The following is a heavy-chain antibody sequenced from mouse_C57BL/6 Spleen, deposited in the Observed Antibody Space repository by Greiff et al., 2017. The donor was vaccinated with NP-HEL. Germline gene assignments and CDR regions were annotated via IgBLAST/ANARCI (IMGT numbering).Heavy chain of an antibody. CDR1: GYTFTSYW. Sequence: QVQLQQPGAELVRPGTSVKLSCKASGYTFTSYWMHWVKQRPGQGLEWIGVIDPSDSYTNYNQKFKGKATLTVDTSSSTAYMQLSSLTSEDSAVYYCARGGFRNGYYGDYWGQGTTLTVSS. J-gene: IGHJ2*01. V-gene: IGHV1-59*01. CDR2: IDPSDSYT. D-gene: IGHD2-2*01. CDR3: ARGGFRNGYYGDY.